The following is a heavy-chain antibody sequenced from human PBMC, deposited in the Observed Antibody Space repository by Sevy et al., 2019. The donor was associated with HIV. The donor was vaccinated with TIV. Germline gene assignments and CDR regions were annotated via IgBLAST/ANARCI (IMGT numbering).Heavy chain of an antibody. Sequence: GGSLRLSCVASGFTFSSHGLHWVRQAPGKGLEWVAVIWYDGSNKYYADSVKGRFTISRDDSKNTLYLQMNSLRAEDTAVYYCARDPQRSFDIWGHGTMVTVSS. J-gene: IGHJ3*02. V-gene: IGHV3-33*01. CDR2: IWYDGSNK. CDR3: ARDPQRSFDI. CDR1: GFTFSSHG.